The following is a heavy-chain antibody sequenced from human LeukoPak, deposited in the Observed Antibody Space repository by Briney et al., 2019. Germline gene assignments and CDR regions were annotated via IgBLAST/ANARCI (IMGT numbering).Heavy chain of an antibody. J-gene: IGHJ4*02. CDR2: IDNTGST. D-gene: IGHD4/OR15-4a*01. Sequence: SETLSLTCTVSGGSINIYYWSWIRQPPGKGLEWIGYIDNTGSTNYNPSLKSRVTISVDTSKNQFSLKLSSVTAADTAVYYCAKDLTHWGQGTLVTVSS. CDR3: AKDLTH. V-gene: IGHV4-59*12. CDR1: GGSINIYY.